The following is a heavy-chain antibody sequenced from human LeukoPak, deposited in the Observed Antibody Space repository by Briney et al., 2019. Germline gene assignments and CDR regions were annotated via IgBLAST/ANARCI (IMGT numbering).Heavy chain of an antibody. Sequence: SETLSLTCTVSGYSISSDYYWGWIRQPPGKGLEWIGSIYHSGSTYYDPSLKSRVTISLDTSKNQFSLKLSSVTAADTAVYYCARGGLITMVRGVTKAYYFDYWGQGTLVTVSS. CDR2: IYHSGST. CDR3: ARGGLITMVRGVTKAYYFDY. J-gene: IGHJ4*02. V-gene: IGHV4-38-2*02. D-gene: IGHD3-10*01. CDR1: GYSISSDYY.